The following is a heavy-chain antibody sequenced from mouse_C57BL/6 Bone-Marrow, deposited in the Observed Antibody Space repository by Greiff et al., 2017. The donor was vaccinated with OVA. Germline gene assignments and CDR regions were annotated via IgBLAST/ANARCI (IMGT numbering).Heavy chain of an antibody. Sequence: VQLQESGAELARPGASVKLSCKASGYTFTSYGISWVKQRTGQGLEWIGEIYPKSGNTYYNEKFKGKATLTADKSSSTAYMELRSLTSEDAAVDFWAREGLWLRRRAWFDYWGQGTPVTVSA. CDR3: AREGLWLRRRAWFDY. D-gene: IGHD2-2*01. CDR2: IYPKSGNT. J-gene: IGHJ3*01. CDR1: GYTFTSYG. V-gene: IGHV1-81*01.